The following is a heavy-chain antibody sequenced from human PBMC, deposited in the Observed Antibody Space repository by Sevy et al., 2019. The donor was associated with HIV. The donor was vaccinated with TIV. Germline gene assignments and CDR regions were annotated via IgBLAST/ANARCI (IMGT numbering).Heavy chain of an antibody. CDR2: IKSKTDGGTT. D-gene: IGHD2-15*01. CDR3: TLVGLYCSGGTCYSEGFDS. CDR1: GFTVSDAW. V-gene: IGHV3-15*01. Sequence: GGSLRLSCAAFGFTVSDAWMSWVRQAPGKGLQWVGRIKSKTDGGTTDYVTPVKGRFTISRDDSKNTLYLQINSLKTVDTAVYYCTLVGLYCSGGTCYSEGFDSWGQGILVTVSS. J-gene: IGHJ4*02.